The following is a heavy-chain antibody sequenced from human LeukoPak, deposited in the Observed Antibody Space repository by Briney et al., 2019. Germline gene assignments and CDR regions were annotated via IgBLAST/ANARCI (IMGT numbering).Heavy chain of an antibody. D-gene: IGHD5-18*01. V-gene: IGHV1-69*04. CDR3: ASSTTWIQLWFDP. J-gene: IGHJ5*02. Sequence: GASVKVSCKASGGTFSSYAIIWVRQAPGQGLEWMGRIIPILGIANYAQKFQGRVTIAADKSTSAAYMELSSLRSEDTAVYYCASSTTWIQLWFDPWGQGTLVTVSS. CDR2: IIPILGIA. CDR1: GGTFSSYA.